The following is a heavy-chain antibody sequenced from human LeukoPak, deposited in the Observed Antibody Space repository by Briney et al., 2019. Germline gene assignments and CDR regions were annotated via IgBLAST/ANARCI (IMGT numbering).Heavy chain of an antibody. J-gene: IGHJ4*02. CDR2: ISSSSSYI. CDR1: GFTFSSYN. D-gene: IGHD2-15*01. CDR3: ARGGKSGYFPDY. Sequence: GGSLRLSCAASGFTFSSYNMNWGRQAPGKGLEWVSSISSSSSYIYYADSVKGRFTISRDKAKNSLYLQMNSLRAEDTAVYYCARGGKSGYFPDYWGQGTLVTVSS. V-gene: IGHV3-21*01.